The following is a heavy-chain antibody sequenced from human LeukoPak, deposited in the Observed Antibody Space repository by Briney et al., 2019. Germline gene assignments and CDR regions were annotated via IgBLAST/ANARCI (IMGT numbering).Heavy chain of an antibody. Sequence: PGGSPRLSCSASGFTFSSYAMHWVRQAPGKGLEYVSAISSNGGSTYYADSVKGRFTISRDNSKNTLYLQMSSLRAGDTAVYYCVKDRGIVVVVAATAYDYWGQGTLVTVSS. CDR3: VKDRGIVVVVAATAYDY. CDR1: GFTFSSYA. CDR2: ISSNGGST. D-gene: IGHD2-15*01. V-gene: IGHV3-64D*06. J-gene: IGHJ4*02.